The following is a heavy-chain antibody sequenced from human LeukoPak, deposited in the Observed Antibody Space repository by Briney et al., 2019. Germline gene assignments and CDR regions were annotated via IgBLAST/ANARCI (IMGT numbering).Heavy chain of an antibody. J-gene: IGHJ4*02. CDR3: ARDDPIAAADTDY. D-gene: IGHD6-13*01. CDR1: GFTFSSYS. CDR2: ISSSSSYI. Sequence: GGSLRLSCAASGFTFSSYSMNWVRQAPGKGLEWVSSISSSSSYIYYADSVKGRFTISRDNAKNSLYLQMNSLRAEDTAVYYCARDDPIAAADTDYWGQGTLVTVSS. V-gene: IGHV3-21*01.